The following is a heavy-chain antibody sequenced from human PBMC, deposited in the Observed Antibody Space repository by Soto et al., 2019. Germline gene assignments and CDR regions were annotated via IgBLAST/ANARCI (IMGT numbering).Heavy chain of an antibody. V-gene: IGHV5-51*01. CDR1: GYIFTSYW. CDR2: IYPGDSDT. Sequence: PGESLKISCKGSGYIFTSYWIGWVRQMPGKGLEWMGIIYPGDSDTRYSPSFQGQVTISADKSISTAYLQWSSLKASDTAMYYCTRNAEAGKNYYGMDVWGQGTMVTVSS. J-gene: IGHJ6*02. CDR3: TRNAEAGKNYYGMDV. D-gene: IGHD6-13*01.